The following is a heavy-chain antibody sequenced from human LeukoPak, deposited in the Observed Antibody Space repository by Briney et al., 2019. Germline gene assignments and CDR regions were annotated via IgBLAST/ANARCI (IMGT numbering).Heavy chain of an antibody. D-gene: IGHD3-22*01. J-gene: IGHJ4*02. CDR3: AKDLDTMIVVAYFDY. CDR2: ISGSGGST. V-gene: IGHV3-23*01. Sequence: GGSLRLSCAASGFTFSSYAMSWVRRAPGKGLEWVSAISGSGGSTYYADSVKGRFTISRDNSKNTLYLQMNSLRAEDTAVYYCAKDLDTMIVVAYFDYWGQGTLVTVSS. CDR1: GFTFSSYA.